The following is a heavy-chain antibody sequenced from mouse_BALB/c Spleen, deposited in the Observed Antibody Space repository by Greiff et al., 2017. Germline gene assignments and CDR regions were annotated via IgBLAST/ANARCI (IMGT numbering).Heavy chain of an antibody. V-gene: IGHV5-6-5*01. CDR3: ARDYDYYAMDY. J-gene: IGHJ4*01. D-gene: IGHD1-1*02. Sequence: DVQLVESGGGLVKPGGSLKLSCAASGFTFSSYAMSWVRQTPEKRLEWVASISSGGSTYYPDSVKGRFTISRDNARNILYLQMSSLRSEDTAMYYCARDYDYYAMDYWGQGTSVTVSS. CDR2: ISSGGST. CDR1: GFTFSSYA.